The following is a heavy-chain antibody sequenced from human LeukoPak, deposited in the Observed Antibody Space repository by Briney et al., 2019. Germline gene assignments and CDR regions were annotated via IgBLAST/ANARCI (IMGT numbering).Heavy chain of an antibody. J-gene: IGHJ4*02. D-gene: IGHD2-15*01. Sequence: GASVKVSCKASGGTFSSYAISWVRQAPGQGLEWMGGIIPIFGTANYAQKFQGRVTITADKSTSTAYMELSSLRSEDTAVYYCAREPWDCSGGSCRAGGYFDYWAREPWSPSPQ. CDR2: IIPIFGTA. CDR1: GGTFSSYA. V-gene: IGHV1-69*06. CDR3: AREPWDCSGGSCRAGGYFDY.